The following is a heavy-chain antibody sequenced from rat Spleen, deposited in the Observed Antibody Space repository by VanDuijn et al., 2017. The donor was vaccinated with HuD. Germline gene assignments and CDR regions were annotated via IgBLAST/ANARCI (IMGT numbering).Heavy chain of an antibody. V-gene: IGHV5-29*01. CDR2: ISYDGSAT. Sequence: EVQLVESDGGLVQPGRSLKLSCAASGFTFSGYYMAWVRQAPTKGLEWVELISYDGSATYYRDSVKGRFTISRDNTKSTLYLQMDSLRSEDTATYYCAREETLYWYTRLFAYWGQGTLVTVSS. D-gene: IGHD1-11*01. CDR3: AREETLYWYTRLFAY. J-gene: IGHJ3*01. CDR1: GFTFSGYY.